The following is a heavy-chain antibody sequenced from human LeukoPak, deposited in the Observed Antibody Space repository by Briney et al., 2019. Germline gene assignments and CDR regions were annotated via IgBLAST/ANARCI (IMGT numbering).Heavy chain of an antibody. J-gene: IGHJ4*02. CDR3: ARVPTVTFFDY. V-gene: IGHV4-39*01. CDR1: GGSISSSTYY. Sequence: SETLSLTCTVSGGSISSSTYYWGWIRQPPGKGLEWIGSIYYSRSTYYNPSLKSRVTISVDTSKNQFSLKLSSVTAADTAVYYCARVPTVTFFDYWGQGTLVTVS. D-gene: IGHD4-17*01. CDR2: IYYSRST.